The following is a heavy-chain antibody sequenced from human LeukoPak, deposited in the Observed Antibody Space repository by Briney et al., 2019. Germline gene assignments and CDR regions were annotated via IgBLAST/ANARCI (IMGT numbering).Heavy chain of an antibody. J-gene: IGHJ4*02. CDR2: IRHDGSNK. Sequence: GGSLRLSCAASGFTFSSYGMHWVRQAPGKGLEWVAFIRHDGSNKYYADSVKGRFTISRDNSKNTLYLQMNSLRAEDTAVYYCAKDLWRGYFRFDYWGQGTLVTVSS. V-gene: IGHV3-30*02. D-gene: IGHD3-3*01. CDR1: GFTFSSYG. CDR3: AKDLWRGYFRFDY.